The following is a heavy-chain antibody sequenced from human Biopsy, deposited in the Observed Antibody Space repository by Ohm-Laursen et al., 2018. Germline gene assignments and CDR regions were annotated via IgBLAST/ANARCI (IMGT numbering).Heavy chain of an antibody. CDR2: VSTYNGNT. CDR1: GYIFTSFG. D-gene: IGHD3-16*01. J-gene: IGHJ4*02. Sequence: ASVKVSCKGSGYIFTSFGVSWVRQAPGHGLEWMGWVSTYNGNTEYEQKFRGRVTMTTDTSANTAYMELRSLRFDDTAVYFCARVREGGLLDYWGQGILVTVSS. V-gene: IGHV1-18*01. CDR3: ARVREGGLLDY.